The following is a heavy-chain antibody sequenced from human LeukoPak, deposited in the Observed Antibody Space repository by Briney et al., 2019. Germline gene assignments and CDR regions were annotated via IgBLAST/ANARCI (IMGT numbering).Heavy chain of an antibody. CDR1: GYSISSGYY. Sequence: PSETLSLTCAVSGYSISSGYYWGWIRQPPGKGLEWIGSIDHSGSTYYNPSLKSRVTISVDTSKNQFSLKLSYVTAADTAVYYCARVIGCSSTSCPPYYYYYYMDVWGKGTMVTVSS. CDR3: ARVIGCSSTSCPPYYYYYYMDV. CDR2: IDHSGST. J-gene: IGHJ6*03. V-gene: IGHV4-38-2*01. D-gene: IGHD2-2*01.